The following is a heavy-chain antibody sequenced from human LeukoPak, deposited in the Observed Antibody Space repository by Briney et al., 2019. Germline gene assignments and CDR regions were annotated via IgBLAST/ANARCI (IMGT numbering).Heavy chain of an antibody. CDR2: ISSSSSTI. V-gene: IGHV3-48*02. CDR1: GFTFSSYS. D-gene: IGHD3-10*01. CDR3: AREGRKYGSGSLYYFDY. J-gene: IGHJ4*02. Sequence: GGSLRLSCAASGFTFSSYSMNWVRQAPGKGLEWVSYISSSSSTIYYADSVKGRFTISRDNAKNSLYLQMNSLRDEDTAVYYCAREGRKYGSGSLYYFDYWGQGTLVTVSS.